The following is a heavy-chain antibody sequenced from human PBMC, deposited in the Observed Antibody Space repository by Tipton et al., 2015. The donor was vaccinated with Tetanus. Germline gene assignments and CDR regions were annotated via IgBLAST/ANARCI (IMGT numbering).Heavy chain of an antibody. CDR1: GFTFADYA. J-gene: IGHJ4*02. CDR3: ARAFCNYNCHGGYFDC. D-gene: IGHD2/OR15-2a*01. Sequence: GSLRLSCAASGFTFADYAMSWFRQAPGKGLEWVSSISGSGDRTYYSDSVEGRFTISRDNSANRLFLQMNSLKADDTAVYYCARAFCNYNCHGGYFDCWGQGTLVTVSS. CDR2: ISGSGDRT. V-gene: IGHV3-23*01.